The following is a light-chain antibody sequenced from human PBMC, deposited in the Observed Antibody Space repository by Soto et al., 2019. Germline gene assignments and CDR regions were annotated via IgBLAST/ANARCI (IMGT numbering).Light chain of an antibody. CDR2: ENN. CDR3: GTWDNTLSGCV. J-gene: IGLJ3*02. Sequence: QSVLTQPPSVSAAPGQKVTISCSGSSSNIGNNYVSWYQHLPGTAPKLLFYENNKRPSGIPDRFSGSKSGTSATLGITGLQTGDESDYYCGTWDNTLSGCVFGGGTQLTVL. V-gene: IGLV1-51*02. CDR1: SSNIGNNY.